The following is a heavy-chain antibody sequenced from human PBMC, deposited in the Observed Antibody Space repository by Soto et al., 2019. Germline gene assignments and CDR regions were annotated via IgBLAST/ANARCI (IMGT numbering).Heavy chain of an antibody. CDR1: GGSISSGQNF. CDR3: ARDTGTYPYYFDS. J-gene: IGHJ4*02. D-gene: IGHD1-26*01. Sequence: PSATLSLTCPVSGGSISSGQNFWHWIRQSPGKGLEWIGYIHHSGSTYYSPSLKSRLTISADTSKNQISLKLNSVTAADTAVYYCARDTGTYPYYFDSWGQGTLVTVSS. CDR2: IHHSGST. V-gene: IGHV4-30-4*08.